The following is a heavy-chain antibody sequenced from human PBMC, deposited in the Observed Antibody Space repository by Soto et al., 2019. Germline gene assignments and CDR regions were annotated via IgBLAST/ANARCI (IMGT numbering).Heavy chain of an antibody. CDR2: TYYRSKWYN. CDR3: ARTTSVYDY. CDR1: GDIVSSNSAA. D-gene: IGHD1-1*01. J-gene: IGHJ4*02. V-gene: IGHV6-1*01. Sequence: SQTLSLTWAISGDIVSSNSAALNWIRQSPSRCLEWLGRTYYRSKWYNEYAVSVKSRITINPDTSKNQFSLQLNSVTPEDTAVYYCARTTSVYDYWGQGTLVTVSS.